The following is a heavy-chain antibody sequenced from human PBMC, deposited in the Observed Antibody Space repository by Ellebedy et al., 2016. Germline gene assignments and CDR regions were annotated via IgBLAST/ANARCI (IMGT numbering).Heavy chain of an antibody. D-gene: IGHD4-17*01. CDR3: ARGLMTTVSGTFNHVDY. J-gene: IGHJ4*02. CDR2: INPSGGST. Sequence: ASVKVSCXASGYTFTSYYMHWVRQAPGQGLEWMGIINPSGGSTSYAQKFQGRVTMTRDTSTSTVYMELSSLRSEDTAVYYCARGLMTTVSGTFNHVDYWGQGTLVTVSS. CDR1: GYTFTSYY. V-gene: IGHV1-46*03.